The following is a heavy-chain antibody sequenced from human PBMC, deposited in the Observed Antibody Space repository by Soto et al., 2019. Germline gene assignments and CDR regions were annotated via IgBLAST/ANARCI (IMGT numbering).Heavy chain of an antibody. J-gene: IGHJ4*02. CDR1: GGSVSSGSYY. V-gene: IGHV4-61*01. CDR2: VFHSGST. CDR3: ARDSSGRYDY. Sequence: SETLSLTCTVSGGSVSSGSYYWSWIRQPPGEGLEWIGWVFHSGSTKYNASLKSRVTISVDRSKNQFSLNLSYVTAADTDVYYCARDSSGRYDYWGQGIQVTVSS. D-gene: IGHD1-26*01.